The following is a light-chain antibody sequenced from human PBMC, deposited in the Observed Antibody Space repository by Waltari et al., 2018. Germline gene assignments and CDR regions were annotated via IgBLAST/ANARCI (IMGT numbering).Light chain of an antibody. Sequence: DIQMTQSPATLSASVGDRVTMTCRASQRIDSWLAWYQQKPGKAPRVIIYKSSSLDNGVPSRFSGSGFGTEFTLTIDSLQPDDFATYYCQQYHSDLLSFGGGTRVEI. V-gene: IGKV1-5*03. CDR3: QQYHSDLLS. CDR2: KSS. J-gene: IGKJ4*01. CDR1: QRIDSW.